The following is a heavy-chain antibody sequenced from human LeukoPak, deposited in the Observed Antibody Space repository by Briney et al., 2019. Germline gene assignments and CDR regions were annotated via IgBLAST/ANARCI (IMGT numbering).Heavy chain of an antibody. D-gene: IGHD3-22*01. CDR2: IIPIFGTA. CDR1: GYTLTELS. CDR3: ARDRMDYDSRDDAFDI. J-gene: IGHJ3*02. V-gene: IGHV1-69*05. Sequence: SVKVSCKVSGYTLTELSMHWVRQAPGKGLEWMGGIIPIFGTANYAQKFQGRVTITTDESTSTAYMELSSLRSEDTAVYYCARDRMDYDSRDDAFDIWGQGTMVTVSS.